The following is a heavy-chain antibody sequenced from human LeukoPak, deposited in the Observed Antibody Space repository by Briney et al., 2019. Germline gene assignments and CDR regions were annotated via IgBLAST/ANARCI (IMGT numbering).Heavy chain of an antibody. J-gene: IGHJ5*02. D-gene: IGHD4-17*01. V-gene: IGHV3-7*02. CDR1: GFTFSWYW. CDR3: ARVDFTVTTDRSRFDP. Sequence: GGSLRLSCAASGFTFSWYWMSWVRQAPGKGLEWVANIKQDGSEKYYVDSVKGRFTISRDNAKNSLYLQMNSLRAEDTAVYYCARVDFTVTTDRSRFDPWGQGTLVTVSS. CDR2: IKQDGSEK.